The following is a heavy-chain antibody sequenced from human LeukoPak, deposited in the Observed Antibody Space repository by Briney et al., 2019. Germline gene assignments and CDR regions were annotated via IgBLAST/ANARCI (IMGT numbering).Heavy chain of an antibody. CDR2: ISTRGNT. Sequence: SQTLSLTCTVSGGSISSYYWTWIRQPAGEGMEWSGRISTRGNTNDTPSLKSRVTMSVDTSRNQFSLKLTSVTAADAAVYYCARGEGNYFDYWGQGALVTVSS. J-gene: IGHJ4*02. V-gene: IGHV4-4*07. CDR3: ARGEGNYFDY. CDR1: GGSISSYY.